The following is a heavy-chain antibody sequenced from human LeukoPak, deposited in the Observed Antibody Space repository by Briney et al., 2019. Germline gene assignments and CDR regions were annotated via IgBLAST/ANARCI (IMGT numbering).Heavy chain of an antibody. CDR3: ARGDSSSSPDFDY. CDR2: IYRSGST. J-gene: IGHJ4*02. CDR1: GYSISSGYY. D-gene: IGHD6-6*01. Sequence: SETLSLTCTVSGYSISSGYYWGCIRQPPGKGLEWIGSIYRSGSTYYNPSLKSRVTISADMSKNQFSLKLRSVPAADTAVYYCARGDSSSSPDFDYWGQGTLVTVSS. V-gene: IGHV4-38-2*02.